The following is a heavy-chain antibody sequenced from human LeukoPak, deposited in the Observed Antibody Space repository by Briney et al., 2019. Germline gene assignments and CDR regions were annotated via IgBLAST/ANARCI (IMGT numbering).Heavy chain of an antibody. CDR3: ARGWYSSSWYKADY. CDR1: GGSFSGYY. J-gene: IGHJ4*02. CDR2: INHSGST. V-gene: IGHV4-34*01. D-gene: IGHD6-13*01. Sequence: SETLSLTCAVYGGSFSGYYWSWIRQPPGKGLEWIGEINHSGSTNYNPSLKSRVTISVDTSKNQFSLKLGSVTAADTAVYYCARGWYSSSWYKADYWGQGTLVTVSS.